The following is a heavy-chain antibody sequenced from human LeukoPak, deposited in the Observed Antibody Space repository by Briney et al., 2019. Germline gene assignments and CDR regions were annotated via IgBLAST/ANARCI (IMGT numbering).Heavy chain of an antibody. D-gene: IGHD1-26*01. CDR2: IDKKDKGYATAT. CDR3: TRDSGTYNWFDP. V-gene: IGHV3-73*01. CDR1: GFTFSGFA. Sequence: GGCLRLSCAASGFTFSGFAIHWVRQSSGKGLEWLGQIDKKDKGYATATAYAASVTGRFTISRDDSINTAYLQMKNLKTEDTALYYCTRDSGTYNWFDPWGQGTLVTVSA. J-gene: IGHJ5*02.